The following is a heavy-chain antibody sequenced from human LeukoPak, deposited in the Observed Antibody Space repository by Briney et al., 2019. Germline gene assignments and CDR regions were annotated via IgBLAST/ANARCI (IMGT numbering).Heavy chain of an antibody. J-gene: IGHJ2*01. Sequence: SETLSLTCTVSGGSISSYYWSWIRQPAGKGREWIWRIYTSGSTNYNPSLKSRVTMSADTSKNQFYLKLSSVTAADTAVYYCASLLWFGEYVYWYFDLWGRGTLVTVSS. CDR3: ASLLWFGEYVYWYFDL. CDR1: GGSISSYY. V-gene: IGHV4-4*07. D-gene: IGHD3-10*01. CDR2: IYTSGST.